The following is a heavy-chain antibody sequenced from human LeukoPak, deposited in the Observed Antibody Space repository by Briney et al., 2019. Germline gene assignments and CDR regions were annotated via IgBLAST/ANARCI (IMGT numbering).Heavy chain of an antibody. CDR1: GGSISPYY. CDR3: ARLNPSLDILTGYYIDY. J-gene: IGHJ4*02. V-gene: IGHV4-59*12. Sequence: PSETLSLTCTMSGGSISPYYWSWIRQPPGKGLEWIGYIYYSGSTNYNPSLKSRVTISVDTSKNQFSLRLSSVAAADTAVYFCARLNPSLDILTGYYIDYWGQGTLVPVSS. D-gene: IGHD3-9*01. CDR2: IYYSGST.